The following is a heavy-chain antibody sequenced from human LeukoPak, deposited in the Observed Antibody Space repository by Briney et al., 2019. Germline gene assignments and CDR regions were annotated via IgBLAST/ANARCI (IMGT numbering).Heavy chain of an antibody. CDR1: GDSITSSTFY. CDR2: INYSGNT. CDR3: ARHKAMFEWFDP. V-gene: IGHV4-39*01. Sequence: SETLSLTCTVSGDSITSSTFYWGWIRQPPGKGLDWIGVINYSGNTYYSPSLKSRVTLSVDTSKNQFSLKLSSVTAVDTAVYYCARHKAMFEWFDPWGQGTLVTVSS. D-gene: IGHD3-10*02. J-gene: IGHJ5*02.